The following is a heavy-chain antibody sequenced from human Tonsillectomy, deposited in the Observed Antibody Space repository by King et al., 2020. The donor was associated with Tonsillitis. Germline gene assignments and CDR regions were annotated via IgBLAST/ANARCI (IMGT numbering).Heavy chain of an antibody. Sequence: VQLVESGGGLVRPGGSLRLSCAASGFTFSSYWMHWVRQAPGKGLMWVSRINTDGSSTSYADSVKGRFTISRDNAKNTLYLQMNSLRVEDTVVYYCARGYSGTYRSDYWGQGTLVTVSS. V-gene: IGHV3-74*01. CDR2: INTDGSST. CDR3: ARGYSGTYRSDY. CDR1: GFTFSSYW. J-gene: IGHJ4*02. D-gene: IGHD1-26*01.